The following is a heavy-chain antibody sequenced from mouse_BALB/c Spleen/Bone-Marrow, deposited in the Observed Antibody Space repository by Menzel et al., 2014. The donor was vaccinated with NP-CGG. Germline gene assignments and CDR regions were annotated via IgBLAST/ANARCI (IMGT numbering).Heavy chain of an antibody. D-gene: IGHD2-2*01. Sequence: QVHVKQSGAELVKPGAPVKLSCKASGYTFTSYWMNWVKRRPGRGLEWIGRIDPSDSETHYNQKFKDKATLTVDKSSSTAYIQLSSLTSEDSAVYYCARSTGYYWYFDVWGAGTTVTVSS. J-gene: IGHJ1*01. CDR3: ARSTGYYWYFDV. V-gene: IGHV1-69*02. CDR1: GYTFTSYW. CDR2: IDPSDSET.